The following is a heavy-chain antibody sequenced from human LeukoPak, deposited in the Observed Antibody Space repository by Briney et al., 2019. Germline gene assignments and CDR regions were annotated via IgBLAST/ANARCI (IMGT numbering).Heavy chain of an antibody. CDR1: GGSISSSSYY. D-gene: IGHD3-10*01. CDR2: IYYSGST. V-gene: IGHV4-39*07. CDR3: ARELLWFGELLNWFDP. J-gene: IGHJ5*02. Sequence: SETLSLTCTVSGGSISSSSYYWGWIRQPPGKGLEWIGSIYYSGSTYYNPSLKSRVTISVDTSKNQFSLKLSSVTAADTAVYYCARELLWFGELLNWFDPWGQGTLVTVSS.